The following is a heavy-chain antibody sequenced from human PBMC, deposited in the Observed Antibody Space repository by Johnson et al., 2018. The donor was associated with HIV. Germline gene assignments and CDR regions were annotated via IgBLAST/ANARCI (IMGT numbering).Heavy chain of an antibody. J-gene: IGHJ3*02. V-gene: IGHV3-23*04. Sequence: VQLVESGGGLVQPGGSLRLSCAASGFTFSSYAMSWVRQAPGKGLEWVSAISGSGGSTYYADSVKGRFTISIDNSKNTLYLHMNSLRAEDTAVYYCARDQSNGWNRGAFDIWGQGTVDTVSS. CDR1: GFTFSSYA. D-gene: IGHD6-19*01. CDR3: ARDQSNGWNRGAFDI. CDR2: ISGSGGST.